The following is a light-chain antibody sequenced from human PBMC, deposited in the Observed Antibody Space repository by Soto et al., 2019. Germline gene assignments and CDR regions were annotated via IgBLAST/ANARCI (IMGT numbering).Light chain of an antibody. CDR3: CSYAGSSTYV. V-gene: IGLV2-23*01. CDR1: SSDVGSYNL. J-gene: IGLJ1*01. CDR2: EGS. Sequence: QSALTQPASVSGSPGQSITISCTGTSSDVGSYNLVSWYQQHPGKAPKLMIYEGSKRPSGVSNRVSGSKSGTTASLTISGLQAEDDADSYCCSYAGSSTYVFGTGTKLTVL.